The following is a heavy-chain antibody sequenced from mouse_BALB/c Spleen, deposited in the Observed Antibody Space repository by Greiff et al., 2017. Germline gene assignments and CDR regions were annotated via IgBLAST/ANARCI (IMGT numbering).Heavy chain of an antibody. CDR2: ISSGGSYT. V-gene: IGHV5-6*01. CDR3: TRDGNRYDGYAMDY. J-gene: IGHJ4*01. Sequence: EVQLVESGGDLVKPGGSLKLSCAASGFTFSSYGMSWVRQTPDKRLEWVATISSGGSYTYYPDSVKGRFTISRDNAKNTLYLQMSSLKSEDTAMYYCTRDGNRYDGYAMDYWGQGTSVTVSS. D-gene: IGHD2-14*01. CDR1: GFTFSSYG.